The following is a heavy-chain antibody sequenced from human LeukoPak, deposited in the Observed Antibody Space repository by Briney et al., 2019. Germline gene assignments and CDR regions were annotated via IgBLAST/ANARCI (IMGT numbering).Heavy chain of an antibody. D-gene: IGHD3-3*01. J-gene: IGHJ6*03. Sequence: PGGSLRLSCAASGFTFSSYWMHWVRQAPGKGLVWVSRINSDGSSTSYADSVKGRFTISRDNAKNTLYLQMNSLRAEDTAVYYCASPHRASYDEFWSGSQDRDYYYMDVWGKGTTVTVSS. CDR1: GFTFSSYW. CDR2: INSDGSST. CDR3: ASPHRASYDEFWSGSQDRDYYYMDV. V-gene: IGHV3-74*01.